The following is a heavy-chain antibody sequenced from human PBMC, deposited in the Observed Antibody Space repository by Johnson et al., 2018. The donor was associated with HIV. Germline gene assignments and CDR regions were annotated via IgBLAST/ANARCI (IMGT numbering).Heavy chain of an antibody. CDR3: TTAGSSGSAHAFDI. Sequence: VQLVESGGGLVHPGGSLKLAGSASGFTFRGSAMHCVRQASGYGLEWVGRISSKTEGGTTDSAATVKGIFTISRDDSKNTLFLQMTSLKIEDTATYYCTTAGSSGSAHAFDIWGQGTVVTVSS. J-gene: IGHJ3*02. D-gene: IGHD3-22*01. CDR2: ISSKTEGGTT. V-gene: IGHV3-15*01. CDR1: GFTFRGSA.